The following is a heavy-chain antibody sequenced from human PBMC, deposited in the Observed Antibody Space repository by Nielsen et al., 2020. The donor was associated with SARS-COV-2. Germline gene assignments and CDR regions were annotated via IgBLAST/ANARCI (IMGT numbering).Heavy chain of an antibody. CDR1: GYTFTSYG. D-gene: IGHD6-6*01. CDR2: ISAYNGNT. Sequence: ASVKVSCKASGYTFTSYGISWVRQAPGQGLEWMGWISAYNGNTNYAQKLQGRVTMTTDTSTSTAYMELRSLRSDDTAVYYCARDGGIEYSSSCWFDPWGQGTLVTVSS. CDR3: ARDGGIEYSSSCWFDP. J-gene: IGHJ5*02. V-gene: IGHV1-18*01.